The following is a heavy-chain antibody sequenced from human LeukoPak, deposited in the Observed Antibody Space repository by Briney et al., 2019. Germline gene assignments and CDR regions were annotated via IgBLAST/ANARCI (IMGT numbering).Heavy chain of an antibody. J-gene: IGHJ5*02. D-gene: IGHD3-10*01. CDR1: GFTFNRFG. V-gene: IGHV3-33*06. Sequence: QPGGSLRLSCATSGFTFNRFGMHWVRQAPGKGLEWVAVIWYDGSNKDYADSVKGRFTISRDNSKNTLYLQMNSLRAEDTAVYYCAKDEPEHYYGSGSQDNWFDPWGQGTLVTVSS. CDR2: IWYDGSNK. CDR3: AKDEPEHYYGSGSQDNWFDP.